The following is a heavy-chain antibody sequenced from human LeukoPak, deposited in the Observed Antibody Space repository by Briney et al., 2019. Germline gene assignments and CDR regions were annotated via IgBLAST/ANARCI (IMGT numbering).Heavy chain of an antibody. D-gene: IGHD3-10*01. CDR1: GFTFSSYT. Sequence: GGSLRLSCAASGFTFSSYTMNWVRQAPGKGLEWVSYISSSSVTIYYADSVKGRFTISRDNAKNSLYLQMNSLRAEDTAVYYCARDQITMVRGVPFDYWGQGTLVTVSS. CDR2: ISSSSVTI. V-gene: IGHV3-48*04. CDR3: ARDQITMVRGVPFDY. J-gene: IGHJ4*02.